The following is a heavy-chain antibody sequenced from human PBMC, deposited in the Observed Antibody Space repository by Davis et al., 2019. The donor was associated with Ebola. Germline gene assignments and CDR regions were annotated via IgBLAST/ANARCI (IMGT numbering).Heavy chain of an antibody. V-gene: IGHV3-23*01. CDR2: IGDSGAYT. CDR3: ANIGGGIGRDH. Sequence: PGGSLRLSCTASGFTFTKFAMTWVRQAPGKGLEWVSEIGDSGAYTAYGDSVKGRFTISRDNSKNTVYLQMNRLRVDDMALYYCANIGGGIGRDHWGQGTLVTVSS. J-gene: IGHJ4*02. CDR1: GFTFTKFA. D-gene: IGHD1-26*01.